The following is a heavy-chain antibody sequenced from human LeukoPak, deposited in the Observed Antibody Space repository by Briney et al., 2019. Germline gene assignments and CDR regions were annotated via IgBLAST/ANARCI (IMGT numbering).Heavy chain of an antibody. CDR3: AKTAAAGTRWYFDL. D-gene: IGHD6-13*01. Sequence: PGGSLRLSCAASGFTFSSYAMSWVRQAPGEGLEWVSAISGSGGSTYYADSGKGRFTISRDNSKNTLYLQMNSLRAEDTAVYYCAKTAAAGTRWYFDLWGRGTLVTVSS. J-gene: IGHJ2*01. V-gene: IGHV3-23*01. CDR2: ISGSGGST. CDR1: GFTFSSYA.